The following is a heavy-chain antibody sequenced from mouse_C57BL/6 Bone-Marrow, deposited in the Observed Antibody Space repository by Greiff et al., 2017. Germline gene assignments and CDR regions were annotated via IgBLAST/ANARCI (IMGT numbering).Heavy chain of an antibody. Sequence: VQLQQPGAELVKPGASVKLSCKASGYTFTSYWMQWVKQRPGQGLEWIGEIDPSDSYTNYNQKFKGKATLTVDTSSSPAYMQLSSLASEDSAVYYCARDGYCAWFAYWGRGTLVTVSA. J-gene: IGHJ3*01. CDR1: GYTFTSYW. CDR2: IDPSDSYT. V-gene: IGHV1-50*01. D-gene: IGHD2-3*01. CDR3: ARDGYCAWFAY.